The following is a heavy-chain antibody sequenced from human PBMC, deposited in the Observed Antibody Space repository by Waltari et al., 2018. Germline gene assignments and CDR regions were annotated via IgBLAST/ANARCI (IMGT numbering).Heavy chain of an antibody. J-gene: IGHJ4*02. V-gene: IGHV3-74*01. CDR1: GLTFRNFW. CDR3: LNGPPVY. D-gene: IGHD1-20*01. CDR2: LHTDDGRT. Sequence: EVQLVESGGGLVQPGGSLRLSCAASGLTFRNFWIFGVRQVPGKGLVWVSRLHTDDGRTAYADSVKGRFTISVDNAKNTLYLQMNSRRDEDTAVYYCLNGPPVYWGQGTLVAVSS.